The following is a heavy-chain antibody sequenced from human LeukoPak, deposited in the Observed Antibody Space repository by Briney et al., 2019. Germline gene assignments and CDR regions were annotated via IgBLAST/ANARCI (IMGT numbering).Heavy chain of an antibody. CDR3: ARDLYDSSGYSRYTDY. Sequence: SETLSLTCTDSGGSISSGDYYWSWIRQPPGKGLEWIGYIYYSGSTYYNPSLKSRVTISVDTSKNQFSLKLSPVTAADTAVYYCARDLYDSSGYSRYTDYWGQGTLVTVSS. CDR1: GGSISSGDYY. J-gene: IGHJ4*02. D-gene: IGHD3-22*01. V-gene: IGHV4-30-4*01. CDR2: IYYSGST.